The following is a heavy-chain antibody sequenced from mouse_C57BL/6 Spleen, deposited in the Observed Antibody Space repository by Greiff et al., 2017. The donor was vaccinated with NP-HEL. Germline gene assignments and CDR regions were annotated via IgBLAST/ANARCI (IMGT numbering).Heavy chain of an antibody. CDR2: ISSGGDYI. Sequence: EVKLMESGEGLVKPGGSLKLSCAASGFTFSSYAMSWVRQTPEKRLEWVAYISSGGDYIYYADTVKGRFTISRDNARNTLYLQMSSLKSEDTAMYYCTRDLVTTSMDYWGQGTSVTVSS. CDR3: TRDLVTTSMDY. CDR1: GFTFSSYA. J-gene: IGHJ4*01. V-gene: IGHV5-9-1*02. D-gene: IGHD2-2*01.